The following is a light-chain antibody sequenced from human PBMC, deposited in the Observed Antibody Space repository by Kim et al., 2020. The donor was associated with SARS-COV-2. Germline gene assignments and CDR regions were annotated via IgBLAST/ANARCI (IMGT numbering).Light chain of an antibody. CDR2: EAS. V-gene: IGKV1-5*01. CDR1: QDIHKW. CDR3: QQYVSPSRT. J-gene: IGKJ2*01. Sequence: DIQLTQSPSTLSASVGDRITITCRASQDIHKWLAWFQQKPGKAPKLLISEASSLKSGVPSRFSGSGFGTHFTLTISSLQPDDFATYYCQQYVSPSRTFGQGTKLEI.